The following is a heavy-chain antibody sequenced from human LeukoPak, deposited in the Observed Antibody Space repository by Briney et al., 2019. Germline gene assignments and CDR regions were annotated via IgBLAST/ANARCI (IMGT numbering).Heavy chain of an antibody. J-gene: IGHJ3*02. CDR1: GFTFDDYA. CDR3: AKDVGWELRGGAFDI. CDR2: ISGDGGST. V-gene: IGHV3-43*02. D-gene: IGHD1-26*01. Sequence: GGSLRLSCAASGFTFDDYAMHWVRQAPGKGLEWVSLISGDGGSTYYADSVKGRFTISRDNSKNSLYLQMNSLRAEDMALYYCAKDVGWELRGGAFDIWGQGTMVTVSS.